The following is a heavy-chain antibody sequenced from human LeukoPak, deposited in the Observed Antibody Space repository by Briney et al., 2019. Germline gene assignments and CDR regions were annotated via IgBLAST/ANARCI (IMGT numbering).Heavy chain of an antibody. Sequence: ASVKVSCKASGYTFTSYGISWVRQAPGQGLEWMGWISAYNGNTNYAQKFQGRVTITRDTSASTAYMELSSLRSEDTAVYYCATPYSTDYYYGMDVWGQGTTVTVSS. CDR3: ATPYSTDYYYGMDV. J-gene: IGHJ6*02. CDR1: GYTFTSYG. CDR2: ISAYNGNT. V-gene: IGHV1-18*01. D-gene: IGHD6-13*01.